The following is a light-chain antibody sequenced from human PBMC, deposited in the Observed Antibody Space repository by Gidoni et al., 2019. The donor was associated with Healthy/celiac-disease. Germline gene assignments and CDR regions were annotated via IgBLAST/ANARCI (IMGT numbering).Light chain of an antibody. CDR3: AAWDDSLNGRV. CDR2: SNN. V-gene: IGLV1-44*01. Sequence: QSVLTQQPSASGTPGQRDTISCSGSSANIGSNPVNWYQQLPGTAPKLLIYSNNQRPSGVPDRFSGSKSGTSASLAISGLQSEDEADYYCAAWDDSLNGRVFGGGTKLTVL. J-gene: IGLJ3*02. CDR1: SANIGSNP.